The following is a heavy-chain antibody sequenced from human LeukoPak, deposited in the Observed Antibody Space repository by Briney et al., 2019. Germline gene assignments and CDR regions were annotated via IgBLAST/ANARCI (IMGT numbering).Heavy chain of an antibody. CDR3: ARTHDFWSARKGDYFDP. CDR2: ISGYNGNT. D-gene: IGHD3-3*01. Sequence: GASVKVSRKASGYTFGHYYISWVRQAPGQGLEWMGWISGYNGNTNYAQKFQDRITMTVDKSTTTVYMEVKSLRSDDTAVYYCARTHDFWSARKGDYFDPWGQGTLVTVSS. V-gene: IGHV1-18*01. CDR1: GYTFGHYY. J-gene: IGHJ4*02.